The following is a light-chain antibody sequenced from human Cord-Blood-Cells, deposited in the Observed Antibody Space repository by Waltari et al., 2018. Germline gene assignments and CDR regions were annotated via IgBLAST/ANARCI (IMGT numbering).Light chain of an antibody. V-gene: IGLV3-21*03. CDR3: QVWDSSSDHYV. CDR1: NIGSKS. Sequence: SYVLTQPPSVSVAPGKTARITCGGNNIGSKSVHWYQQKPGQAPVLVCYDDSDRHSGIPERFSGSNSGNTATLTISRVEAGDEADYYCQVWDSSSDHYVFGTGTKVTVL. J-gene: IGLJ1*01. CDR2: DDS.